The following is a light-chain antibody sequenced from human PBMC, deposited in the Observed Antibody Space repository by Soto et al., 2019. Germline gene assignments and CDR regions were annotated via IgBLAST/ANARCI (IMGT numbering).Light chain of an antibody. CDR2: DVS. CDR1: SSDVGAYNY. V-gene: IGLV2-14*01. CDR3: SSYTSSNTPYV. Sequence: QSVLTQPASVSGSPGQSITLSCTGTSSDVGAYNYVSWYQQRPGEAPKLIIYDVSNRPSGVSNRFSGSKSGKTASLTISGLQAEDEADYYCSSYTSSNTPYVFGTGTKVTVL. J-gene: IGLJ1*01.